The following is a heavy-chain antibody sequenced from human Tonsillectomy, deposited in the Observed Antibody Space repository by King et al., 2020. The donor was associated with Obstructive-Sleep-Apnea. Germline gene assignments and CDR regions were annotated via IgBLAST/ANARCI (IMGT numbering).Heavy chain of an antibody. V-gene: IGHV4-38-2*02. D-gene: IGHD5-24*01. J-gene: IGHJ4*02. CDR2: IYHSGSP. Sequence: QLQESGPGLVKTSETLSLTCTVSGYSISSGFYWGWIRQPPWKGLEWIGIIYHSGSPHYNPSLESRVTISVDTSKNQFSLQLRSVTAADTAVYYCARADGYNFGQHSYLDYWGQGTLVTVSS. CDR1: GYSISSGFY. CDR3: ARADGYNFGQHSYLDY.